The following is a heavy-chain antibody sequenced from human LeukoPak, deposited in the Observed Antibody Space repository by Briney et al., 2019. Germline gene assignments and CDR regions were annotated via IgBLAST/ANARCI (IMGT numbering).Heavy chain of an antibody. Sequence: PGGSLRLSCAASGFTFSSYAMSWVRQAPEKGLEWVATISGSGGGTYYADSVKGRFTISRDNSKNTLYLHMSTLRPEDTAVYYCAYSSGYYHWGQGTLVTVSS. J-gene: IGHJ1*01. V-gene: IGHV3-23*01. CDR1: GFTFSSYA. CDR2: ISGSGGGT. CDR3: AYSSGYYH. D-gene: IGHD3-22*01.